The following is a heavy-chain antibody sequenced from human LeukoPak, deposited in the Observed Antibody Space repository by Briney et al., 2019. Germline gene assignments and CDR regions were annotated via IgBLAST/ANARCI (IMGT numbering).Heavy chain of an antibody. V-gene: IGHV3-64D*06. CDR2: ISSNGSST. CDR3: VKTDY. J-gene: IGHJ4*01. Sequence: QPGGSLRISCSTSGFTFSSHAMHWVRQTPRKGLEHVSAISSNGSSTYYAESVKGSFTISSDNSKSALYLQMTSRRPEDTARYYCVKTDYWGQGALVTVSS. CDR1: GFTFSSHA.